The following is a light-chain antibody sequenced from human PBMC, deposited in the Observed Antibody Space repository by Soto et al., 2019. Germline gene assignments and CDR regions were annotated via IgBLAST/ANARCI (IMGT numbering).Light chain of an antibody. V-gene: IGKV1-5*01. CDR2: GAS. J-gene: IGKJ1*01. CDR1: QSIRNW. Sequence: DIQMTQSPSTLSASVGERVTITCRASQSIRNWLAWYQQKPGKAPKLLIFGASSLDSGVPSRFSGSGSGTEFTLTISSLQADDFATYYCQEYNSNSPWTLGQGTKVEIK. CDR3: QEYNSNSPWT.